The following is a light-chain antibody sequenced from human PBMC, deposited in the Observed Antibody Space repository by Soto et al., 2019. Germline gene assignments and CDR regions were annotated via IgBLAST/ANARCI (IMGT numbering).Light chain of an antibody. CDR1: STDIGGYDF. CDR2: EVY. CDR3: SSFAHSTAPCVH. V-gene: IGLV2-8*01. Sequence: QSALTQPPSASGSPGQSVTISCTGSSTDIGGYDFVSWYQQQPGKAPRLLIYEVYKRTSGVPDRFSGSKSGNTASLTVSGLQGEDEADYHCSSFAHSTAPCVHFGGGTKVTVL. J-gene: IGLJ2*01.